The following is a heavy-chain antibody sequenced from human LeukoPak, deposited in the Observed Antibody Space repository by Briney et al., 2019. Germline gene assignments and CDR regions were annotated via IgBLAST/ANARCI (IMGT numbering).Heavy chain of an antibody. CDR2: ISGNGVDT. V-gene: IGHV3-23*01. D-gene: IGHD5-24*01. Sequence: PGGSLRLSCAASGFTFSNYLMSWVRQAPGKGLEWVSAISGNGVDTYYADSVKGRFTISRDNSKNTLYLQMNSLRPDDTAVYYCAIQRWLQSGTINYFDYWGQGALVTVSS. CDR1: GFTFSNYL. J-gene: IGHJ4*02. CDR3: AIQRWLQSGTINYFDY.